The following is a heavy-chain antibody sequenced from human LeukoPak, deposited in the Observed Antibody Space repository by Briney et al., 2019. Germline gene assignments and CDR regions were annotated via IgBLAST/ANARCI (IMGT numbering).Heavy chain of an antibody. CDR3: ARSGSSWYYFDC. CDR2: ISSGGTTI. D-gene: IGHD6-13*01. J-gene: IGHJ4*02. Sequence: GGSLRLSCAASGCTFSNYALNWVRQAPGKGLEWVSYISSGGTTIYYADSVKGRFTFSRDNAKNSLYLQMNSLRAEDTAVYYCARSGSSWYYFDCWGQGTLVTVSS. CDR1: GCTFSNYA. V-gene: IGHV3-48*03.